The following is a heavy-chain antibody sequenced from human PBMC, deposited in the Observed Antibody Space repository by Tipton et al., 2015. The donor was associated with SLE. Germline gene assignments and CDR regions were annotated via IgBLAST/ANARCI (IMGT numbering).Heavy chain of an antibody. CDR2: IYYSGST. V-gene: IGHV4-59*11. Sequence: TLSLTCTVSGGSISSHYWSWIRRPPGKGLEWIGYIYYSGSTNYNPSPKSRVTISVDTSKNQFSLKLSSVTAADTAVYYCARGRVMVWGQGTLVTVSS. CDR1: GGSISSHY. CDR3: ARGRVMV. J-gene: IGHJ4*02. D-gene: IGHD2-8*01.